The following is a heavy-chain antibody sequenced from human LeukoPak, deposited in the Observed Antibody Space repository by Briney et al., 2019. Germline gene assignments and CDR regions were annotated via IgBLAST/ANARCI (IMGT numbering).Heavy chain of an antibody. CDR3: ARDYSPQYGDYVDDAFDI. CDR1: GYTFTSYG. J-gene: IGHJ3*02. CDR2: ISAYNGNT. D-gene: IGHD4-17*01. V-gene: IGHV1-18*01. Sequence: ASVKVSCKASGYTFTSYGISWVRQAPGQGLEWMGWISAYNGNTNYAQKLQGRVTMTTDTSTSTAYMELRSLRSDDTAVYYCARDYSPQYGDYVDDAFDIWGQGTMVTVSS.